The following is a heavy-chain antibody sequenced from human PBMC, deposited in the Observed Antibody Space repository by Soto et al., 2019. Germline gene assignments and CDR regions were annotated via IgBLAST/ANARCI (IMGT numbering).Heavy chain of an antibody. V-gene: IGHV4-61*01. CDR2: IYYSGST. Sequence: QVQLQESGPGLVKPSETLSLTCTVSGGSVSSGSYYWSWIRQPPGKGLERIGDIYYSGSTNYNPSLTSRVTISVDTSKNQFSLKLSSVTAADTAVYYCARVVGNWNYGWFDPWGQGTLVTVSS. J-gene: IGHJ5*02. D-gene: IGHD1-7*01. CDR3: ARVVGNWNYGWFDP. CDR1: GGSVSSGSYY.